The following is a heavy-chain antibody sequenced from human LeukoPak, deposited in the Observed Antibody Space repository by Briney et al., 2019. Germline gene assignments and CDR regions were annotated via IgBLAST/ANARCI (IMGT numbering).Heavy chain of an antibody. Sequence: PGGSLRLSCALSGFSFTNFWMSWVRQAPGRGLEWVANIHPEGNEKYHVESVKGRFTISRDNIKNLLILQMNGLRVEDTAVYYCARGDAFSGDHWGQGTLVTVSS. V-gene: IGHV3-7*04. J-gene: IGHJ4*02. CDR3: ARGDAFSGDH. CDR2: IHPEGNEK. CDR1: GFSFTNFW.